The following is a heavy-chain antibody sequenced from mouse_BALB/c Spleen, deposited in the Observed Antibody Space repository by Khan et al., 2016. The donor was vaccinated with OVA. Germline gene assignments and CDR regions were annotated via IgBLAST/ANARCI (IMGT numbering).Heavy chain of an antibody. CDR2: INPHIGET. V-gene: IGHV1-20*02. J-gene: IGHJ2*01. D-gene: IGHD1-1*01. CDR3: ARKNGSDFDY. CDR1: GYSFTGYF. Sequence: MQLQQPGPELVKPGTSVKISCKASGYSFTGYFMNWVMQSHGKSLEWIGRINPHIGETFYNQKFKGKATLTVDESSSTAHMELRSLASEDSAVYYCARKNGSDFDYWGQGTTLTVSS.